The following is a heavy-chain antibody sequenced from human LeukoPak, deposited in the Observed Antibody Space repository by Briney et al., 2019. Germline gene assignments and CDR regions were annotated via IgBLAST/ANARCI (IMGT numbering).Heavy chain of an antibody. V-gene: IGHV3-53*01. Sequence: GGSLRLSCAASGFTFSSNYMSWVRQAPGKGLEWVSVIYSGGSTYYSDSVKGRFTISRDNSKNTLYLQMNSLRAQDTAVYYCSRDTRYFDWLLTSYGMDVWGQGTTVTVSS. CDR3: SRDTRYFDWLLTSYGMDV. CDR2: IYSGGST. CDR1: GFTFSSNY. D-gene: IGHD3-9*01. J-gene: IGHJ6*02.